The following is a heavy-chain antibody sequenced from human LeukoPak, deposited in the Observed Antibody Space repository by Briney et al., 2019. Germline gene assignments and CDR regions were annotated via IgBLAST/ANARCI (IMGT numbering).Heavy chain of an antibody. Sequence: SVKVSCKASGGTFSSYVISWVRQAPGQGLEWMGGIIPIFGTANYAQKFQGRVTITADESTSTAYMELSSLRSEDTAVYYCARDPDNYDFWSGYSLDPWGQGTLVTVSS. D-gene: IGHD3-3*01. J-gene: IGHJ5*02. CDR3: ARDPDNYDFWSGYSLDP. CDR2: IIPIFGTA. CDR1: GGTFSSYV. V-gene: IGHV1-69*01.